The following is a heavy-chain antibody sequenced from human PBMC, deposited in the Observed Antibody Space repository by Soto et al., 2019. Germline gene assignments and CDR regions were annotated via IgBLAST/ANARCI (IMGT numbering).Heavy chain of an antibody. Sequence: GGSLRLSCEASGFIFSDYWMGWVRQAPGKGLEWVASIMKDGGVKKYVDSVKGRFTISRDNAKNSLFLQMNSLRDEDTAVYYCARDFYGSSCYYYRRYYYGMDFWGPTPTVT. CDR1: GFIFSDYW. V-gene: IGHV3-7*01. CDR3: ARDFYGSSCYYYRRYYYGMDF. J-gene: IGHJ6*02. CDR2: IMKDGGVK. D-gene: IGHD3-22*01.